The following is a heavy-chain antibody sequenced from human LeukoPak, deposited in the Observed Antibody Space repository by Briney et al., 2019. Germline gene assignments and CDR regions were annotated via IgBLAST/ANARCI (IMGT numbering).Heavy chain of an antibody. V-gene: IGHV3-21*01. D-gene: IGHD3-22*01. Sequence: PGGSLRLSCAASGFTFSSYSMNWVRQAPGKGLEWVSSISSSSSYIYYADSVKGRFTISRDNAKNSLYLQMNSLRAEDTAVYYCARDRDDYYDSSGYYYGYWGQGTLVTVSS. CDR3: ARDRDDYYDSSGYYYGY. CDR2: ISSSSSYI. J-gene: IGHJ4*02. CDR1: GFTFSSYS.